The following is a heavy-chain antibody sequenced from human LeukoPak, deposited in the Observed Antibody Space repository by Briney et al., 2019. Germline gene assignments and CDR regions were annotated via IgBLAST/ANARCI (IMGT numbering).Heavy chain of an antibody. D-gene: IGHD6-19*01. CDR3: ARVNERFGTAVAEFDY. CDR2: IYYSGST. V-gene: IGHV4-39*07. CDR1: GGSISSSSYY. J-gene: IGHJ4*02. Sequence: SETLSLTFTVSGGSISSSSYYWGWIRQPPGKGLEWIGSIYYSGSTYYNPSLKSRVTISVDTSKNQFSLKLSSVTAADTAVYYCARVNERFGTAVAEFDYWGQGTLVTVSS.